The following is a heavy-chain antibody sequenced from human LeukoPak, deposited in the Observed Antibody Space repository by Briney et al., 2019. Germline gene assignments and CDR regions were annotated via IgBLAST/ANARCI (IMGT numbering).Heavy chain of an antibody. J-gene: IGHJ3*02. CDR1: GFTFSSYT. CDR3: ARAYYYDSSGYYPLLVFSADAFDI. D-gene: IGHD3-22*01. Sequence: GGSLRLSCAASGFTFSSYTMHWVRQAPGKGLEYVSAISSNGGSTYYANSVKGRFTISRDNSKNTLYLQMGSLRAEDTAVYYCARAYYYDSSGYYPLLVFSADAFDIWGQGTMVTVSS. CDR2: ISSNGGST. V-gene: IGHV3-64*01.